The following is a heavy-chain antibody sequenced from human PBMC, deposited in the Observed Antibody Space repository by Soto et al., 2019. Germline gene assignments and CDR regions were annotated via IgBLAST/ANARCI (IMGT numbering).Heavy chain of an antibody. J-gene: IGHJ4*02. V-gene: IGHV3-23*01. Sequence: EVQLLESGGGLVQPGGSLRLSCAASGFTFSSYPMSWVRQPPGKGREWVSAISGSGGSTYYADSVKGRFTISRDNSKNTLYLQMNSLRAEDTAVYYCAKDGLMVVAATYFDYWGQGTLVTVSS. D-gene: IGHD2-15*01. CDR2: ISGSGGST. CDR1: GFTFSSYP. CDR3: AKDGLMVVAATYFDY.